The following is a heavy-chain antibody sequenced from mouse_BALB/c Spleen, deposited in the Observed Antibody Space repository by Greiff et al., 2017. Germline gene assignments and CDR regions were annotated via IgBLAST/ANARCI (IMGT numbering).Heavy chain of an antibody. V-gene: IGHV5-9*03. Sequence: EVQLVESGGGLVKPGGSLKLSCAASGFTFSSYTMSWVRQTPEKRLEWVATISSGGGNTYYPDSVKGRFTISRDNAKNNLYLQMSSLRSEDTALYYCARSLYGFDYWGQGTTLTVSS. J-gene: IGHJ2*01. CDR1: GFTFSSYT. CDR2: ISSGGGNT. D-gene: IGHD1-1*02. CDR3: ARSLYGFDY.